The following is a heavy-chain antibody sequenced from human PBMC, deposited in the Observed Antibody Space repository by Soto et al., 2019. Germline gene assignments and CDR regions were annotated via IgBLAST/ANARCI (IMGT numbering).Heavy chain of an antibody. CDR2: IYYSGST. D-gene: IGHD1-26*01. Sequence: TSESLFPTCTVSGGCISSYYWSWIRQPPGKGLEWIGYIYYSGSTNYNPSLKSRVTISVDTSKNQFSLKLTSVTAADTAVYYCARRYGGNFDYWGQGTLVTVS. CDR1: GGCISSYY. CDR3: ARRYGGNFDY. J-gene: IGHJ4*02. V-gene: IGHV4-59*01.